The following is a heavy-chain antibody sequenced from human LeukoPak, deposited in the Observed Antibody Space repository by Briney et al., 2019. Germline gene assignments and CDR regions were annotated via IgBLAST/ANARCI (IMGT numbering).Heavy chain of an antibody. CDR3: AKDFGDYVSPDY. V-gene: IGHV1-2*02. CDR2: INPNSGGT. Sequence: ASVKVSCKASGYTFIGYYMHWVRQAPGQGLEWMGWINPNSGGTNYAQKFQGRVTMTRDTSISTAYMELSRLRSDDTAVYYCAKDFGDYVSPDYWGQGTLVTVSS. CDR1: GYTFIGYY. D-gene: IGHD4-17*01. J-gene: IGHJ4*02.